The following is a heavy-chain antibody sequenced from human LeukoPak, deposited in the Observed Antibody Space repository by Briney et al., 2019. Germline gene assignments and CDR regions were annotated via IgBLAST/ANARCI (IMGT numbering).Heavy chain of an antibody. Sequence: GASVKVSCKASGYTFTNYHMHWVRQAPGQGLEWMGIINPSGGSTSCAQKFQGRVTMTRDTSTSTVYMELSSLRSEDTAVYYCARAEETTVVTPPYTSGYNWFDPWGQGTLVTVSS. CDR2: INPSGGST. J-gene: IGHJ5*02. V-gene: IGHV1-46*01. CDR3: ARAEETTVVTPPYTSGYNWFDP. D-gene: IGHD4-23*01. CDR1: GYTFTNYH.